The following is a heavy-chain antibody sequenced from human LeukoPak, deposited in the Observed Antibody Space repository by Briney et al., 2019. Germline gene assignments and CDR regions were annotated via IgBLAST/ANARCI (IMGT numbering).Heavy chain of an antibody. CDR3: AKWGSGSYYKGSFDY. V-gene: IGHV3-23*01. CDR1: GFTFSSCA. D-gene: IGHD3-10*01. Sequence: SGGSLRLSCAASGFTFSSCAMSWVRQAPGKGLEWVSIISTSGGTTHYADSVKGRFTISRDNSKNTLYLQMNSLRAEDTAVYYCAKWGSGSYYKGSFDYWGQGTLVTVSS. J-gene: IGHJ4*02. CDR2: ISTSGGTT.